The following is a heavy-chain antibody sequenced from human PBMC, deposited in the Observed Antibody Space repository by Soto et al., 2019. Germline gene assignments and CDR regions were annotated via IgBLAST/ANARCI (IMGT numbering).Heavy chain of an antibody. V-gene: IGHV3-30*18. J-gene: IGHJ6*02. CDR1: GFTFSNYG. D-gene: IGHD6-25*01. CDR3: VKSRYSSGWYGMDV. Sequence: QVQLVESGGGVVQPGTSLRLSCAASGFTFSNYGTHWVRQAPGKGLEWVALISHDGSNKYHADSVKGRFTISRDNYKNTLYMQMNGLGGEDTAVYYCVKSRYSSGWYGMDVWGQGTTVTVSS. CDR2: ISHDGSNK.